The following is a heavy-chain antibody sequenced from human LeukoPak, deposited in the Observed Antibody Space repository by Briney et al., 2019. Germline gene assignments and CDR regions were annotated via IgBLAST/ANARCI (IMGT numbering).Heavy chain of an antibody. J-gene: IGHJ4*02. CDR3: ARVYGGNSVWFYDY. CDR1: GFTFSSYD. V-gene: IGHV3-30*03. CDR2: VSYDGSNT. D-gene: IGHD4-23*01. Sequence: GGSLRLSCAASGFTFSSYDIHWVRQAPGKGLEWVAVVSYDGSNTYYADSVKGRFTISRDNAKNTLYLQMNSLRAEDTAVYYCARVYGGNSVWFYDYWGQGTLVTVSS.